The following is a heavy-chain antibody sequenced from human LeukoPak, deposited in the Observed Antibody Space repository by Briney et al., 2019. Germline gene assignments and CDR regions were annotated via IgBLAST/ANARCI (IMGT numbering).Heavy chain of an antibody. CDR2: IIPILGIA. CDR3: AKVGVGPMIVVVITTPYFDY. Sequence: SVKVSCKASGGTFSSYAISWVRQAPGQGLEWMGRIIPILGIANYAQTFQGRVTITADKSTSTAYMELSSLRSEDTAVYYCAKVGVGPMIVVVITTPYFDYWGQGTLVTVSS. V-gene: IGHV1-69*04. D-gene: IGHD3-22*01. CDR1: GGTFSSYA. J-gene: IGHJ4*02.